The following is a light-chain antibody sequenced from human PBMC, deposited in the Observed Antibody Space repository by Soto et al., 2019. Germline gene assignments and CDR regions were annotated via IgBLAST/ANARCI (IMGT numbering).Light chain of an antibody. J-gene: IGKJ1*01. CDR3: QQYQDWLWT. CDR1: QSVSTN. V-gene: IGKV3-15*01. Sequence: EIGMTQSPATLSVSPGERATLSSRAGQSVSTNLAGYQQKPGQGPSLLSYGASTRATGIPARCMGNGSGTAFTLTFSTLQQEDFAVYYCQQYQDWLWTFGEGTKVEIK. CDR2: GAS.